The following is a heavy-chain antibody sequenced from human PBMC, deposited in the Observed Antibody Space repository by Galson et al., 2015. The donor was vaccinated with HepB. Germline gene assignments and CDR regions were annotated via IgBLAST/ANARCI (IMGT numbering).Heavy chain of an antibody. Sequence: SVKVSCKASGYTFRVYYMHWVRQAPGQGLEWMGWINPNSGDTNYAQKFQGRVTMTRDTSISTAYMELSRLRSDDTAVYYCASLAALFDSSGQHFDYWGQGTLVTVSS. CDR3: ASLAALFDSSGQHFDY. CDR1: GYTFRVYY. CDR2: INPNSGDT. D-gene: IGHD3-22*01. V-gene: IGHV1-2*02. J-gene: IGHJ4*02.